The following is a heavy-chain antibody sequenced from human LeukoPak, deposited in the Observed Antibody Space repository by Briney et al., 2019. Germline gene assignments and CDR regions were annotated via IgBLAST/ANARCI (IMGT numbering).Heavy chain of an antibody. D-gene: IGHD2-2*01. Sequence: SETLSLTCIVSGGSISISSYHWGWIRQPPGKGLEWIGDIYGSGSTNYNPSLKSRVSMSADTSKNQISLNLKFVTAADTAVYYCARQTMLVGYANGLGFNYWGEGTLVTVSS. CDR1: GGSISISSYH. CDR2: IYGSGST. CDR3: ARQTMLVGYANGLGFNY. J-gene: IGHJ4*02. V-gene: IGHV4-61*05.